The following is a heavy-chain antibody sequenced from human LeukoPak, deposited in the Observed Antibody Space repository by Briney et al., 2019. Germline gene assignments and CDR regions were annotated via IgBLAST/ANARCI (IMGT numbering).Heavy chain of an antibody. CDR3: VRDRGGSGRFDY. Sequence: GGSLRLSCAASGFTFSSYWMSWVRQAPGKWLEWVANIKEDGSEKYYVDSVKGRFTISRDNAKNSLYLQMNSLRVEDTAVYYCVRDRGGSGRFDYWGQGTLVTVSS. J-gene: IGHJ4*02. CDR2: IKEDGSEK. D-gene: IGHD6-19*01. V-gene: IGHV3-7*01. CDR1: GFTFSSYW.